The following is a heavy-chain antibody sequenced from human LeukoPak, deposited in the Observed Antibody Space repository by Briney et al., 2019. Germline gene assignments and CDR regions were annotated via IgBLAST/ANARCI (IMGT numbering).Heavy chain of an antibody. CDR1: GFTVSSNY. Sequence: PGGSLRLSCAASGFTVSSNYMNWVRQAPGKGLEWVSGITGSGDSTYFADSAKGRFTISRDNSKNTLYLQMNSLRAEDTALYYCARADPSGSYYRTFDYWGQGTLVTVSS. CDR2: ITGSGDST. J-gene: IGHJ4*02. D-gene: IGHD1-26*01. V-gene: IGHV3-53*01. CDR3: ARADPSGSYYRTFDY.